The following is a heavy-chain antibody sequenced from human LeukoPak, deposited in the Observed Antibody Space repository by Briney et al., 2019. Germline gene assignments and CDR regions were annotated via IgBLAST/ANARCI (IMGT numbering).Heavy chain of an antibody. V-gene: IGHV3-20*04. J-gene: IGHJ5*02. CDR1: GFTFDDYG. D-gene: IGHD3-22*01. Sequence: GGSLRLSCAASGFTFDDYGMSWVRQAPGKGLEWVSGINWNGGSTGYADSVKGRFTISRDNAKNSLYLQMNSLRAEDTAVYYCARDLGQYYDTSDNWFDPWGQGTLVTVSS. CDR3: ARDLGQYYDTSDNWFDP. CDR2: INWNGGST.